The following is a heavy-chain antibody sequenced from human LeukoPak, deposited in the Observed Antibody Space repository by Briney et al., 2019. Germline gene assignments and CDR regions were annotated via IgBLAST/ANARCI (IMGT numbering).Heavy chain of an antibody. CDR3: AKDRNYGGNSGAFDI. CDR2: ISGSGGST. Sequence: GGSLRLSXAASGFTFSSYAMSWVRQAPGKGLEWVSAISGSGGSTYYADSVKGRFTISRDNSKNTLYLQMNSLRAEDTAVYYCAKDRNYGGNSGAFDIWGQGTMVTVSS. D-gene: IGHD4-23*01. CDR1: GFTFSSYA. J-gene: IGHJ3*02. V-gene: IGHV3-23*01.